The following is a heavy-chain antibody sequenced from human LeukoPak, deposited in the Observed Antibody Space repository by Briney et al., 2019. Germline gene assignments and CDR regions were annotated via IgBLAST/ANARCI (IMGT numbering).Heavy chain of an antibody. CDR3: AKHLSGSYYYYYYGMDV. J-gene: IGHJ6*01. V-gene: IGHV3-33*03. CDR1: GFTFSSYG. D-gene: IGHD3-10*01. Sequence: PGWSLRLSCAAAGFTFSSYGMHWVRQAPGKGLEGQAVIWYDGSNKYYADSVKDRFTISRDHSKNTLYLQMNSLGAEDTAVYYCAKHLSGSYYYYYYGMDVWGQGTTVTVSS. CDR2: IWYDGSNK.